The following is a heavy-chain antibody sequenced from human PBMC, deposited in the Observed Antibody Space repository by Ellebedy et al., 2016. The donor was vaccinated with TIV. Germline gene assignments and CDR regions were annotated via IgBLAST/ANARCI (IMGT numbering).Heavy chain of an antibody. CDR3: ARDPIVGATRCFDY. CDR1: GYTFSNYF. D-gene: IGHD1-26*01. Sequence: AASVKVSCKASGYTFSNYFMHWLRQAPGQGLEWMGWISAYNGNTNYAQKLQGRVTMTTDTSTSTAYMELRSLRSDDTAVYYCARDPIVGATRCFDYWGQGTLVTVSS. V-gene: IGHV1-18*04. CDR2: ISAYNGNT. J-gene: IGHJ4*02.